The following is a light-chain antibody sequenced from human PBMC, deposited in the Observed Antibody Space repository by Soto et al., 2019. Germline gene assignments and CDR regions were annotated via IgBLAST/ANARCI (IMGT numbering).Light chain of an antibody. V-gene: IGKV3-20*01. CDR3: LQYGGLPRT. Sequence: EIVLTQSPGTLSLSPWERSTLSCRSTQSVSSNYLAWYQQKSGQAPRLLIYGASSRATGIPDRFSGGGSGTDFTLTITRLEPEDFAVYFCLQYGGLPRTFGQGTKVDIK. CDR1: QSVSSNY. CDR2: GAS. J-gene: IGKJ1*01.